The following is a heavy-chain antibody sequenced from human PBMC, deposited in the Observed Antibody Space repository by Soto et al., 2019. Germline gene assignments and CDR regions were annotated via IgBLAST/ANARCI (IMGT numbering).Heavy chain of an antibody. V-gene: IGHV1-69*02. CDR1: GGTFSSYT. D-gene: IGHD2-2*01. J-gene: IGHJ3*02. CDR3: ARPRYCSSTSCQAPDAFDI. CDR2: IIPILGIA. Sequence: SVKVSCKASGGTFSSYTISWVRQAPGQGLEWMGRIIPILGIANYAQKFQGRVTITADKSTSTAYMELSSLRSEDTAVYYCARPRYCSSTSCQAPDAFDIWGQGTMVTVSS.